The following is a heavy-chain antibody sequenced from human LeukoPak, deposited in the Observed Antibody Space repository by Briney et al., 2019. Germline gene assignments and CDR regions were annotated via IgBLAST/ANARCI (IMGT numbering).Heavy chain of an antibody. CDR3: AREDLPEVGANLLGAFDI. D-gene: IGHD1-26*01. V-gene: IGHV1-18*01. J-gene: IGHJ3*02. Sequence: ASVKVSCKASGYTFTSYGISWVRQAPGQGLEWMGWISAYNGNTNYAQKLQGRVTITRDTSPSTVYMELRSRRCDDTAVDYCAREDLPEVGANLLGAFDIWGQGTMVTVSS. CDR2: ISAYNGNT. CDR1: GYTFTSYG.